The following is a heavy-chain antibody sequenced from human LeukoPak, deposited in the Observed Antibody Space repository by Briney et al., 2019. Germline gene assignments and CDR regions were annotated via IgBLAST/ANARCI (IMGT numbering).Heavy chain of an antibody. V-gene: IGHV7-4-1*02. CDR3: ARDISGWIQGVEPVYYYYMDV. CDR2: INTNTGNP. CDR1: GYTFSNYY. Sequence: ASVKVSCKASGYTFSNYYINWVRQAPGQGLEWMGWINTNTGNPTYAQGFTGRFVFSLDTSVSTAYLQISSLKAEDTAVYYCARDISGWIQGVEPVYYYYMDVWGKGTTVTVSS. J-gene: IGHJ6*03. D-gene: IGHD5-18*01.